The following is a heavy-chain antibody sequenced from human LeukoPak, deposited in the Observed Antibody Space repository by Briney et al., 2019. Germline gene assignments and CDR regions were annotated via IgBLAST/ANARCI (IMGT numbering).Heavy chain of an antibody. CDR3: ARGALYYYDSSGSLDY. Sequence: PGGSLRLSCAASGFTFSSYWLSWVRQPPGKGLEWIGEINHSGSTNYNPSLKSRVTISVDTSKNQFSLKLSSVTAADTAVYYCARGALYYYDSSGSLDYWGQGTLVTVSS. J-gene: IGHJ4*02. D-gene: IGHD3-22*01. CDR1: GFTFSSYW. V-gene: IGHV4-34*01. CDR2: INHSGST.